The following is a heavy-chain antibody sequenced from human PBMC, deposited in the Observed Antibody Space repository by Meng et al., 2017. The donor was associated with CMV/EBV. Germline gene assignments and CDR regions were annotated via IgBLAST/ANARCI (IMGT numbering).Heavy chain of an antibody. D-gene: IGHD5-18*01. CDR3: ERERGYSYDPYAFDI. CDR2: IIPIFGTA. J-gene: IGHJ3*02. V-gene: IGHV1-69*05. CDR1: VGTFSSYA. Sequence: SVKVSCKASVGTFSSYAISWVRQAPGQGLEWMGGIIPIFGTANYAQKFQGRVTITTDESTSTDYMELSSLRSEDTAVYYCERERGYSYDPYAFDIWGQGTMVTVSS.